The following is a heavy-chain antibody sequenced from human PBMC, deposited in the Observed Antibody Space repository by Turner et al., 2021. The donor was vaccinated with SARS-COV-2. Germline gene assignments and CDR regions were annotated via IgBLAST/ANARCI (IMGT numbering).Heavy chain of an antibody. J-gene: IGHJ6*02. CDR2: FDPEDAET. CDR3: ATVFAVAGLSYNMDV. V-gene: IGHV1-24*01. CDR1: GYTLIELS. D-gene: IGHD6-19*01. Sequence: QVQLGQSGAEVKKPGASVKVSCKVSGYTLIELSMHWVRQAPGKGLEWIGGFDPEDAETIYAQKFQGRVTMTEDTSTDTAYMELSSLRSEDTAVYYCATVFAVAGLSYNMDVWGQGTTVTVSS.